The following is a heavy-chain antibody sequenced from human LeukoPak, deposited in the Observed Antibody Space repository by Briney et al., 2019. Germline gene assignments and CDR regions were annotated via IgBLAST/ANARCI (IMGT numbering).Heavy chain of an antibody. CDR2: IYTSGST. D-gene: IGHD3-10*01. J-gene: IGHJ4*02. CDR1: GGSISSYY. Sequence: SETLSLTCTVSGGSISSYYWSWIRQPAGKGLEWIGRIYTSGSTNYNPSLKSRVTISVDTSKNQFSLKLSSVTAADTAVYYCARMRHYYGSGSYFRRTDNEFDYWGQGTLVTVSS. CDR3: ARMRHYYGSGSYFRRTDNEFDY. V-gene: IGHV4-4*07.